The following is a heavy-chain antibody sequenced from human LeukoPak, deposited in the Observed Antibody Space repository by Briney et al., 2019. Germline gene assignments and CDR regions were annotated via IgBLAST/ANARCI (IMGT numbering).Heavy chain of an antibody. Sequence: ASVKVSCKASGYSFTDYYMHWVRQAPGQGLEWMGWINPNSGGTNYAQKFQGRVTMTRDTSISTAYMELSRLRSDDTAVYYCARPFTTLYYYDSSGYYVWGQGTLVTVSS. J-gene: IGHJ4*02. CDR2: INPNSGGT. CDR1: GYSFTDYY. D-gene: IGHD3-22*01. V-gene: IGHV1-2*02. CDR3: ARPFTTLYYYDSSGYYV.